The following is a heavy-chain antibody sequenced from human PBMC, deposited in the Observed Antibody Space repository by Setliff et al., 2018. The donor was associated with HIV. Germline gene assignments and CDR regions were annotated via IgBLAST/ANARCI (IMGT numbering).Heavy chain of an antibody. CDR1: GFIFSGYW. Sequence: GGSLRLSCAASGFIFSGYWMTWIRQAPGKGLEWLAQIHPDSTAANYVDSVKGRFAISRDDAKNSLYLQMNSLRAEDTAIYYCALLWPFDYWGQGALVTVSS. CDR2: IHPDSTAA. V-gene: IGHV3-7*03. CDR3: ALLWPFDY. J-gene: IGHJ4*02. D-gene: IGHD3-10*01.